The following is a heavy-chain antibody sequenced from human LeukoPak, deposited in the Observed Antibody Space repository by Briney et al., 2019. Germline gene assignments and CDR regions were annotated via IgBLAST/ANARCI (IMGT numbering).Heavy chain of an antibody. CDR3: ATDIVYDSSGYIDFQH. D-gene: IGHD3-22*01. CDR1: GYTLTELS. Sequence: ASVKVSCKVSGYTLTELSMHWVRQAPGKGLEWMGGFDPEDGETIYAQKFQGRVTMTEDTSTDTAYMELSSLRSEDTAVYYCATDIVYDSSGYIDFQHWGQGTLVTVSS. J-gene: IGHJ1*01. V-gene: IGHV1-24*01. CDR2: FDPEDGET.